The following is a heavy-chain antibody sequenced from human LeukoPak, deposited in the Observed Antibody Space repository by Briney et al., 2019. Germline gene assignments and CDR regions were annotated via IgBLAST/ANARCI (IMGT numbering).Heavy chain of an antibody. J-gene: IGHJ4*02. CDR3: TRERDLSLYYFDY. CDR2: ISYDGNNK. Sequence: PGGSLRLSCAASGFTFDSYGMHWVRQAPGKGLEWVAVISYDGNNKYYANSVKGRFTISRDNSKNTLYLQMNSLRAEDTAVYYCTRERDLSLYYFDYWGQGTLVTASS. CDR1: GFTFDSYG. V-gene: IGHV3-30*03.